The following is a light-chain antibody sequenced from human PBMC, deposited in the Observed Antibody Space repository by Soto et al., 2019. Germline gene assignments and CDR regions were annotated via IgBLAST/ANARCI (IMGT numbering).Light chain of an antibody. Sequence: DIQMTQSPSTLSASVGDRVTITCRASQSISSWLAWYQQKPGQPPKLLLYWASTRESGVPARFTGSGSGTDFTLTINSLQAEDVAIYFCQQYYETPHTFGQGTKLEL. V-gene: IGKV1-5*03. CDR3: QQYYETPHT. CDR2: WAS. CDR1: QSISSW. J-gene: IGKJ2*01.